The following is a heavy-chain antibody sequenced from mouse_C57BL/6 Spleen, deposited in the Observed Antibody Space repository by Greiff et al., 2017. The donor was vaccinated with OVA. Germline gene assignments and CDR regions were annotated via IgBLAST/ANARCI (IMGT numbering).Heavy chain of an antibody. D-gene: IGHD1-1*01. CDR3: ARGNYGSSYAMDY. CDR2: INPYNGGT. V-gene: IGHV1-19*01. J-gene: IGHJ4*01. CDR1: GYTFTDYY. Sequence: EVKVVESGPVLVKPGASVKMSCKASGYTFTDYYMNWVKQSHGKSLEWIGVINPYNGGTSYNQKFKGKATLTVDKSSSTAYMELNSLTSEDSAVYYCARGNYGSSYAMDYWGQGTSVTVSS.